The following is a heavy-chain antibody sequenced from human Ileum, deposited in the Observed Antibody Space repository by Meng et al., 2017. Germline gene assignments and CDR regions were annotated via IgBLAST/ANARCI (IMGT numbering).Heavy chain of an antibody. J-gene: IGHJ4*02. CDR2: ICYSGNT. CDR3: ARRTGEVDLLDY. Sequence: QVQLQESGPGLVKPSETLSLMCTVSGGSISSISHCCDWIRQPPGKGLEWIGSICYSGNTYYNPSLKSRVSMSVDTSKKQISLKLNSVTAADTAVYYCARRTGEVDLLDYWGQGTLVTVSS. V-gene: IGHV4-39*01. D-gene: IGHD7-27*01. CDR1: GGSISSISHC.